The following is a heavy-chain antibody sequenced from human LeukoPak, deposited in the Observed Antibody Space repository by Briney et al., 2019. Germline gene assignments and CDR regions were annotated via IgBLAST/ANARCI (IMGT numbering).Heavy chain of an antibody. V-gene: IGHV1-69*13. Sequence: SVKVSCRASGGTFSSYAISWVRQAPGQGLEWMGGIIPIFGTANYAQKFQGRVTITADESTSTAYMELSSLRSEDTAVYYCARASDYDFWSGYPTYYFDYWGQGTLVTVSS. CDR2: IIPIFGTA. D-gene: IGHD3-3*01. J-gene: IGHJ4*02. CDR1: GGTFSSYA. CDR3: ARASDYDFWSGYPTYYFDY.